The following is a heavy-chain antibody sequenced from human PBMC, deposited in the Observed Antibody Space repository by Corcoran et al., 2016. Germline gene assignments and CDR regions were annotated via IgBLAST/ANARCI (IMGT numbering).Heavy chain of an antibody. CDR3: ARSNYDFWSGYYTGGGARGDNLQHDEYHFDS. CDR1: GISLSTSGMC. D-gene: IGHD3-3*01. J-gene: IGHJ4*02. V-gene: IGHV2-70*01. CDR2: IDWDDDK. Sequence: QVTLRESGPALVKPTQTLTLTCTFPGISLSTSGMCVSWIRQPPGKALEWLALIDWDDDKYYSTSLKTRLTISKDTSKNQVVLTMTNMDPVDTATYYGARSNYDFWSGYYTGGGARGDNLQHDEYHFDSWGQGTLFTGSS.